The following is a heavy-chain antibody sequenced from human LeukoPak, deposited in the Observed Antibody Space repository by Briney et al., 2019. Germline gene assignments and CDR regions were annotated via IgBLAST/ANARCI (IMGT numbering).Heavy chain of an antibody. CDR3: ARPNYSGNYYNFDY. J-gene: IGHJ4*02. V-gene: IGHV4-39*01. CDR1: GGSISSSGYY. Sequence: PSETLSLTCTVSGGSISSSGYYWGWIRQPPGKGLGWIGSIDYSGSTYYNPSLKSRVTISVDTSKNQFSLKLTSVTAADTAMYYCARPNYSGNYYNFDYWGQGTLVTVSS. D-gene: IGHD1-26*01. CDR2: IDYSGST.